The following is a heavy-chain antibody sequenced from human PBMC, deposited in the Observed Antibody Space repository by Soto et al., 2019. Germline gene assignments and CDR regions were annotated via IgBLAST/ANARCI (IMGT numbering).Heavy chain of an antibody. CDR3: ARSSYDSSGYYYVRGLFEY. D-gene: IGHD3-22*01. J-gene: IGHJ4*02. CDR1: GYTFTGYY. Sequence: ASVKVSCKASGYTFTGYYMHWVRQAPGQGLEWMGWINPNSGGTNYAQKFQGRVTMTRDTSISTAYMELSRLRSDDTAVYYCARSSYDSSGYYYVRGLFEYWGQGTLLTLSS. V-gene: IGHV1-2*02. CDR2: INPNSGGT.